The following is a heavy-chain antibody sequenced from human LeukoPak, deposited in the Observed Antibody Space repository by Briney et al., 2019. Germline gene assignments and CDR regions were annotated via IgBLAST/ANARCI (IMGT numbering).Heavy chain of an antibody. Sequence: GGSLRLSCAASGFTFSNYGLHWVRQAPGKGLEWVALISPDGNNKNYADSVKGRFTISRDNSKNTLYLQMNSLRAEDTAVYYCAKGSELDPAGAAFDIWGQGTMVTVSS. CDR1: GFTFSNYG. CDR3: AKGSELDPAGAAFDI. J-gene: IGHJ3*02. D-gene: IGHD1-1*01. V-gene: IGHV3-30*18. CDR2: ISPDGNNK.